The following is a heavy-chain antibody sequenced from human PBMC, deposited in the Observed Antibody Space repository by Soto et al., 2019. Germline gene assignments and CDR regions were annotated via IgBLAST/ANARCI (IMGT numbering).Heavy chain of an antibody. CDR1: GGSISSSSYY. V-gene: IGHV4-39*02. CDR2: IYYSGST. J-gene: IGHJ6*02. D-gene: IGHD5-18*01. Sequence: SETLSLTCTVSGGSISSSSYYWGWIRQPPGKGLEWIGSIYYSGSTYYNPSLKSRVTISVDTSKNQFSLKLSSVTAADTAVYYCAKDRDAAMVTYGFYYYHGMDVWGQGTTVTVSS. CDR3: AKDRDAAMVTYGFYYYHGMDV.